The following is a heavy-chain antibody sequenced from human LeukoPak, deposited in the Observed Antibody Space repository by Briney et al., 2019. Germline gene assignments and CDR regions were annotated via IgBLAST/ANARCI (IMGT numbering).Heavy chain of an antibody. CDR2: ISSSSSYI. Sequence: GGSLRLSCAASGFTFSSYSMNWVRQAPGKGLEWVSSISSSSSYIYYADSVKGRFTISRDNAKNSLYLQMNSLRAEDTAAYYCAKKYSGYYFDYWGQGTLVTVSS. CDR3: AKKYSGYYFDY. CDR1: GFTFSSYS. D-gene: IGHD5-12*01. V-gene: IGHV3-21*04. J-gene: IGHJ4*02.